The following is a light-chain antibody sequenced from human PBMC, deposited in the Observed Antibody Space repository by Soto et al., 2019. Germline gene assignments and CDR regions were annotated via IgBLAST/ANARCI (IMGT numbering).Light chain of an antibody. Sequence: DIVLTQSPATLSISPGDRATLSCRASQTVSIYLAWYQQKPGEAPKLLIYAASTMPSGVPTRFSGSGSGTDFTLTISRLEPEDVAKYYCQQYNSAPPTFGPGTKVEIK. CDR3: QQYNSAPPT. CDR1: QTVSIY. V-gene: IGKV1-27*01. J-gene: IGKJ1*01. CDR2: AAS.